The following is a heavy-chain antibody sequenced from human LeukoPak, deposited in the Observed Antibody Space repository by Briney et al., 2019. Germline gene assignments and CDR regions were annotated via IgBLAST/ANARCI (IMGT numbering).Heavy chain of an antibody. D-gene: IGHD3-10*01. CDR1: GFTFSNFA. V-gene: IGHV3-23*01. CDR2: ISGRGDGT. CDR3: AKGRLQEGTVFRGVITPVDY. Sequence: GGSLRLSCAASGFTFSNFAMNWVRRAPGKGLEWVSTISGRGDGTYYADSVKGRFTISRDNSENTLFLQMSNLSADDTALYYCAKGRLQEGTVFRGVITPVDYWGQGTLVTVTS. J-gene: IGHJ4*02.